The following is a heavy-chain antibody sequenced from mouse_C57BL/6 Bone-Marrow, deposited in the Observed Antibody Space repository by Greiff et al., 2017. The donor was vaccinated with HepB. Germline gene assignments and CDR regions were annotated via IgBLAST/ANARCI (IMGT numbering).Heavy chain of an antibody. CDR2: SRNKANDYTT. D-gene: IGHD1-1*01. CDR3: ARDALGLLRY. V-gene: IGHV7-1*01. J-gene: IGHJ3*01. CDR1: GFTFSDFY. Sequence: EVKVVESGGGLVQSGRSLRLSCATSGFTFSDFYMEWVRQAPGKGLEWIAASRNKANDYTTEYSASVKGRFIVSRDTSQSILYLQMNALRAEDTAIYYCARDALGLLRYRGQGTLVTVSA.